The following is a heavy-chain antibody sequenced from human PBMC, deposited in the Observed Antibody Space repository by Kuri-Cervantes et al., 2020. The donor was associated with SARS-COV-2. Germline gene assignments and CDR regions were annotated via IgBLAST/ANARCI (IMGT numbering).Heavy chain of an antibody. Sequence: LSLTCAASHFTFSSYAFHWVRQAPGQGLEWVAAISYGGNDKYFADSVRGRFTVSRDNSKNTLYLEMDGLRPEDTAVYYCARDMTFDEYGDYFYYYMDVWGKGTTVTVSS. V-gene: IGHV3-30*04. J-gene: IGHJ6*03. CDR3: ARDMTFDEYGDYFYYYMDV. CDR2: ISYGGNDK. CDR1: HFTFSSYA. D-gene: IGHD3-16*01.